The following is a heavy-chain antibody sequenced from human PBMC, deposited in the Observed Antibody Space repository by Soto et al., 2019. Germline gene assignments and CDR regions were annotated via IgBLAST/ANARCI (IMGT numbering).Heavy chain of an antibody. Sequence: PGGSLRLSCAASGFTFSSYAMIWVRQAPGKGLEWVSTISGSSGSTYYADSVKGRFTITRDNSKNTLYLQMNSLRAEDTAVYYCLLLRFLQNWGQGTLVTVSS. J-gene: IGHJ1*01. V-gene: IGHV3-23*01. D-gene: IGHD3-16*01. CDR3: LLLRFLQN. CDR1: GFTFSSYA. CDR2: ISGSSGST.